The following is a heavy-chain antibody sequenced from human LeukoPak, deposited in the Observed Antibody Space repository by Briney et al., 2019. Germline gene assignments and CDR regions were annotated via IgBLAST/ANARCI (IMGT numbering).Heavy chain of an antibody. D-gene: IGHD2/OR15-2a*01. Sequence: GGSLRLSCAASGFTFSSYAMNWVRQAPGKGLEWVSCISSGSDFIYYADLLKGRFTISRDNAKNSLYLQMNSLTADDTAVYYCARTLSRSAGDYWGQGTLVTVSS. J-gene: IGHJ4*02. CDR2: ISSGSDFI. V-gene: IGHV3-21*01. CDR3: ARTLSRSAGDY. CDR1: GFTFSSYA.